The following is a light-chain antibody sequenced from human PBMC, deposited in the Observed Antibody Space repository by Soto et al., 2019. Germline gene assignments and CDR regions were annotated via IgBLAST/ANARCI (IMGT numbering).Light chain of an antibody. Sequence: IVMTQSPATLSVSPGERATLSCRASQSVSGNLAWYQQKPGQAPRLLIYGASTRATGIPARFSGSGSGTEFTLTISSLQSEDFAVYYCQQYNNRPQTFGQGTKVEIK. CDR3: QQYNNRPQT. V-gene: IGKV3-15*01. CDR2: GAS. CDR1: QSVSGN. J-gene: IGKJ1*01.